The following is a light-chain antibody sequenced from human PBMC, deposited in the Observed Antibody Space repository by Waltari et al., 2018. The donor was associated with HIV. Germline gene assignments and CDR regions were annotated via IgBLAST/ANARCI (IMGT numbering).Light chain of an antibody. Sequence: DAVMTQSPLSLPVPLGHQASFSCRSSQSLVYSDGNTYLNWFQQRPGQSPRRLIHKVSNRDSGVPERVSGSGSVTNFTLKITRVEAEDVGGYYCMQGAHWPYTFGQGTKLEI. CDR3: MQGAHWPYT. V-gene: IGKV2-30*01. CDR1: QSLVYSDGNTY. J-gene: IGKJ2*01. CDR2: KVS.